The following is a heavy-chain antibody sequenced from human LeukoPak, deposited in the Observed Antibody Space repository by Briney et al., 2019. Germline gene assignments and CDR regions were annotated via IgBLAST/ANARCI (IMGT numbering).Heavy chain of an antibody. V-gene: IGHV3-53*01. CDR3: ARETPYSGSYSGMDV. CDR1: GFTVSSNY. Sequence: GGSLRLSCAASGFTVSSNYMSWVRQAPGKGLEWVSVIYSGGSTYYADSMKGRFTISRDNSKNTLYLQMNSLRAEDTAVYYCARETPYSGSYSGMDVWGQGTTVTVSS. J-gene: IGHJ6*02. D-gene: IGHD1-26*01. CDR2: IYSGGST.